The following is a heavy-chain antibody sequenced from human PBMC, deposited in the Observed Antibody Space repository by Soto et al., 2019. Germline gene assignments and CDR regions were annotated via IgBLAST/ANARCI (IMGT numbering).Heavy chain of an antibody. J-gene: IGHJ4*02. CDR3: AKVVVSATDY. V-gene: IGHV3-23*01. D-gene: IGHD2-15*01. Sequence: GGSLRLSCVASGFTFSGYAMTWVRQAPGKGLEWVSSIDGPGGNTYYTDSVKGRFTISRDNSKNTLFLQMNSLRAEDTAVYYCAKVVVSATDYWGQGTLVTVSS. CDR2: IDGPGGNT. CDR1: GFTFSGYA.